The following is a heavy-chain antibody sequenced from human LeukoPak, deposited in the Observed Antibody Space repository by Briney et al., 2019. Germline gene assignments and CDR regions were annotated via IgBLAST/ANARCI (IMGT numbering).Heavy chain of an antibody. CDR3: ARGGEQRRRLFDY. D-gene: IGHD6-25*01. CDR1: GGSFSGYY. Sequence: SETLSLTCAVYGGSFSGYYWSWIRQPPGKGLEWIGEINHRGSTNYNPSLKSRVTISVDTSKNQFSLKLSSVTAADTAVYYCARGGEQRRRLFDYWGQGTLVTVSS. V-gene: IGHV4-34*01. J-gene: IGHJ4*02. CDR2: INHRGST.